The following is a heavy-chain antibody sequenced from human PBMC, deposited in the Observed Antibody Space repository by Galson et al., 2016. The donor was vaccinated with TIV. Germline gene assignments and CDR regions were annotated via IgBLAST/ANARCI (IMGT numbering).Heavy chain of an antibody. J-gene: IGHJ4*02. CDR2: INPDSGST. CDR1: GYNFIAIY. Sequence: SVKVSCKASGYNFIAIYIHWVRQVPGQGLEWVGCINPDSGSTSLARDLKGRFILSSDTSINTVFMQMTGLTFDDTATYYCAWVTRGGSGFDFWGQGALVTVSS. V-gene: IGHV1-2*07. D-gene: IGHD2-21*02. CDR3: AWVTRGGSGFDF.